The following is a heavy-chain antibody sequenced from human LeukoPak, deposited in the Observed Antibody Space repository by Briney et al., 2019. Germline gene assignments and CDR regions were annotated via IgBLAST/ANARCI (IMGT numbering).Heavy chain of an antibody. CDR3: AKHSLDSGDYLDK. CDR1: GGSISSYY. V-gene: IGHV4-59*08. J-gene: IGHJ4*02. CDR2: IYHSVST. D-gene: IGHD3-22*01. Sequence: PSETRSLTCTVSGGSISSYYWSWIRQPPGEGLEWIGFIYHSVSTNYNPSLKSRVTISVDTSTNQFSLKMKSVTAADTAVYYCAKHSLDSGDYLDKWGEGTLVTVSS.